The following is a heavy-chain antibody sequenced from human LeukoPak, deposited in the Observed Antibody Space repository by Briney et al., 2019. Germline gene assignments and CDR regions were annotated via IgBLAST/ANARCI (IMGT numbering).Heavy chain of an antibody. CDR1: GYGFSGYY. D-gene: IGHD7-27*01. CDR2: INPSGGST. V-gene: IGHV1-46*01. J-gene: IGHJ4*02. Sequence: ASVKVSCKASGYGFSGYYIHWVRQAPGLGLEWMGIINPSGGSTSYAQKFQGRVTMTRDMSTSTVYMELSSLRSEDTAVYYCASSTSINWGSRWGQGTLVTVSS. CDR3: ASSTSINWGSR.